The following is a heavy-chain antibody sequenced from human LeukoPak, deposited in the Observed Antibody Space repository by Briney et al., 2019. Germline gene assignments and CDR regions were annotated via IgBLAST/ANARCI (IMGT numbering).Heavy chain of an antibody. V-gene: IGHV1-2*02. J-gene: IGHJ5*02. D-gene: IGHD6-19*01. CDR1: GYTFTGYC. CDR3: ASIAVAGTTSPNWFDP. CDR2: INPNSGGT. Sequence: GASVKVSCKASGYTFTGYCMHWVRQAPGQGLEWMGWINPNSGGTNYAQKFQGRVTMTRDTSISTAYMELSRLRFDDTAVYYCASIAVAGTTSPNWFDPWGQGTLVTVSS.